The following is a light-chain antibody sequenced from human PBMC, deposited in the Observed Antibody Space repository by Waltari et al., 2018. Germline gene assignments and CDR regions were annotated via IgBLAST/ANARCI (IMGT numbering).Light chain of an antibody. CDR1: QSVTRY. CDR2: DVS. V-gene: IGKV1-5*01. CDR3: QQYDRYSAWT. Sequence: DIQMTQSPSTLYASVGDRVPITCRASQSVTRYLAWYQQKPGKAPKVLIWDVSSLERGVPSRFSGSGSGTEFTLTISSLQPDDFATYYCQQYDRYSAWTFGQGTKVEIK. J-gene: IGKJ1*01.